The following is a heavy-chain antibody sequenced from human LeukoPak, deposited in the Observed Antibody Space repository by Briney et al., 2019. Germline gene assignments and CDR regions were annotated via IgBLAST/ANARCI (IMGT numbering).Heavy chain of an antibody. D-gene: IGHD4-17*01. CDR3: ARDGLDYGDPVDAFDI. V-gene: IGHV3-53*01. J-gene: IGHJ3*02. CDR2: INAGDST. Sequence: GGSLRLSCAASGFTVSSSYMSWVRQAPGKGLEWVSVINAGDSTYYADFVKGRFIISRDNSKNTLYLQMNSLRAEDTAVYYCARDGLDYGDPVDAFDIWGQGTMVTVSS. CDR1: GFTVSSSY.